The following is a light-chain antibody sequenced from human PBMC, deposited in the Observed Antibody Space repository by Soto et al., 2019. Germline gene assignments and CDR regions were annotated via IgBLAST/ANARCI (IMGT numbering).Light chain of an antibody. Sequence: EIVLTQSPGTLSLFLGERATLSCRASQSVSSTYFAWYRQKPGQSPSLLIYGASNRATGVPDRFSGSGSGTDFTLTISRLEPEDFAVYYCQHYGTSPSTFGRGTKVEIK. CDR2: GAS. CDR3: QHYGTSPST. J-gene: IGKJ1*01. V-gene: IGKV3-20*01. CDR1: QSVSSTY.